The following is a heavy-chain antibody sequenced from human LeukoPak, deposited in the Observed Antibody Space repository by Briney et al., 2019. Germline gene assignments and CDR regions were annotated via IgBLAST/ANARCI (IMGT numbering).Heavy chain of an antibody. V-gene: IGHV4-39*01. CDR2: IYYSGIT. D-gene: IGHD2-21*02. J-gene: IGHJ4*02. CDR3: ARLRVTTGFDY. Sequence: SETLFLTCTVSDGSITRSSYYWGWIRQTPGEGLDWIGSIYYSGITYYNPSLQGRVTMSVDTSKNQFSLKLNSVTVADTAVYYCARLRVTTGFDYWDQGIPVTVSS. CDR1: DGSITRSSYY.